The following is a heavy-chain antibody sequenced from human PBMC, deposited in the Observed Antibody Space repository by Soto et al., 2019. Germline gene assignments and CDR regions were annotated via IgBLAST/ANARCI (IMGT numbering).Heavy chain of an antibody. J-gene: IGHJ3*02. CDR3: ARPTTVTTLRLFYAFDI. V-gene: IGHV1-69*01. Sequence: ASVKVSCTASGGNFSSYAISWVRQAPGQGLEWMGGIIPIFGTANYAQKFQGRVTITADESTSTAYMELSSLRSEDTAVYYCARPTTVTTLRLFYAFDIWRQVPLFTVS. D-gene: IGHD4-17*01. CDR1: GGNFSSYA. CDR2: IIPIFGTA.